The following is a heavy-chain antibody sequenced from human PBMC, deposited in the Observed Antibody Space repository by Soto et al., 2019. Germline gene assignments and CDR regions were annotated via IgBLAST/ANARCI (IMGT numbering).Heavy chain of an antibody. J-gene: IGHJ5*02. V-gene: IGHV3-74*01. CDR3: AREFCSGGNCYTYYFDP. CDR1: GLTFNRYW. Sequence: GGSLRRSCAASGLTFNRYWMHWVRHAPGKGLVWVSHINTDGSNTNYADSVKGRFTISRDNAKSTLFLQMNSLRDEDTAVYYCAREFCSGGNCYTYYFDPWGQGIPVTVSS. CDR2: INTDGSNT. D-gene: IGHD2-15*01.